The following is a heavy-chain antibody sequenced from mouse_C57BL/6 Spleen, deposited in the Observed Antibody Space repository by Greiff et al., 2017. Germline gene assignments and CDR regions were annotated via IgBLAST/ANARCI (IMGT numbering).Heavy chain of an antibody. Sequence: QVQLQQPGAELVKPGASVKMSCKASGYTFTSYWITWVKQRPGQGLEWIGDIYPSSGSTNYNEKFKSKATLTVDTSSSTAYMQLSSLTSEDSAVYDGERRDGTASGDFDVWGTGTTVTVSS. CDR2: IYPSSGST. D-gene: IGHD2-3*01. J-gene: IGHJ1*03. CDR1: GYTFTSYW. CDR3: ERRDGTASGDFDV. V-gene: IGHV1-55*01.